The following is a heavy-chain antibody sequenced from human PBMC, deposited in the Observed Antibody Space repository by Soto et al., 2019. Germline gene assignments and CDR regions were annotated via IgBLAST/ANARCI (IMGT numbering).Heavy chain of an antibody. CDR2: IYWDDDK. CDR1: GFSRSTSGVG. Sequence: QITLKESGPTLVKPTQTLTLTCTFSGFSRSTSGVGVGWIRQPPGKALEWLALIYWDDDKRYSPSLKSRLTITKDTSKNHVVLTMTNVDPVDTATYYCAPLAGENWLDPWGQGTLVTVSS. CDR3: APLAGENWLDP. J-gene: IGHJ5*02. V-gene: IGHV2-5*02. D-gene: IGHD7-27*01.